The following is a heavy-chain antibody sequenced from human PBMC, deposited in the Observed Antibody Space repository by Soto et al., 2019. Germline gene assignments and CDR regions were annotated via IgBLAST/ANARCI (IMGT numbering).Heavy chain of an antibody. CDR3: AAGGNPRSGYDYLLGYYGMDV. V-gene: IGHV1-58*01. J-gene: IGHJ6*02. CDR2: IVVGSGNT. Sequence: SVKVSCKASGFTFTSSAVQWVRQARGQRLEWIGWIVVGSGNTNYAQKFQERVTITRDMSTSTAYMELSSLRSEDTAVYYCAAGGNPRSGYDYLLGYYGMDVWGQGPTVTVS. D-gene: IGHD5-12*01. CDR1: GFTFTSSA.